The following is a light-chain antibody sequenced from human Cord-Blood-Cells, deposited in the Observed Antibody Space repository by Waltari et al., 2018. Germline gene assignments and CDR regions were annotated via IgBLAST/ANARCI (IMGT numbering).Light chain of an antibody. CDR3: CSYAGSYTFNVV. CDR2: DVS. V-gene: IGLV2-11*01. J-gene: IGLJ2*01. CDR1: SSDVGGYTY. Sequence: QPALTQPRSVSGSPGPSVTISCTGTSSDVGGYTYVSWSQQHPGKAPKLMIYDVSKRPSGVPDRFSGSKSGNTASLTISGLQAEDEADYYCCSYAGSYTFNVVFGGGTKLTVL.